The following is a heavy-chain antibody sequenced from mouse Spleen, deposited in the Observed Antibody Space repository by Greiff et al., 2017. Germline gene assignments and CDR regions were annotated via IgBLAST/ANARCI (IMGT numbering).Heavy chain of an antibody. CDR3: AREGDLLGIYYYAMDY. D-gene: IGHD2-1*01. CDR2: INPDSSTI. Sequence: EVQGVESGGGLVQPGGSLKLSCAASGFDFSRYWMSWVRQAPGKGLEWIGEINPDSSTINYTPSLKDKFIISRDNAKNTLYLQMSKVRSEDTALYYCAREGDLLGIYYYAMDYWGQGTSVTVSS. CDR1: GFDFSRYW. J-gene: IGHJ4*01. V-gene: IGHV4-1*02.